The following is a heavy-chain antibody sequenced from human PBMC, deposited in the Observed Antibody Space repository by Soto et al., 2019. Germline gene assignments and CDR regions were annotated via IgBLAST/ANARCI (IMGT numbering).Heavy chain of an antibody. CDR3: ANRYCTNGVCPYYYYYGMDV. D-gene: IGHD2-8*01. CDR1: GFTFSSYA. Sequence: VQLLESGGGLVQPGGSLRLSCAASGFTFSSYAMSWVRQAPGKGLEWVSAISGSGGSTYYADSVKGRFTISRDNSKNTLYLQMNSVRAEDTAVYYCANRYCTNGVCPYYYYYGMDVWGQGTTVTVSS. CDR2: ISGSGGST. J-gene: IGHJ6*02. V-gene: IGHV3-23*01.